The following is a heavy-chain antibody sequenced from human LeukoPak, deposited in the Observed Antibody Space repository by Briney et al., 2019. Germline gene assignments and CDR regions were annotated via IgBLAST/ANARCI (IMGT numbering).Heavy chain of an antibody. D-gene: IGHD4/OR15-4a*01. Sequence: TSGGSLRLSCAASGFTFSSYSMNWVRQAPGKGLEWVSSISSSSSYIYYADSVKGRFTISRDNAKNSLYLQMNSLRAEDTAVYYCARDLTMVIDAFDIWGQGTMVTVSS. CDR2: ISSSSSYI. J-gene: IGHJ3*02. CDR1: GFTFSSYS. CDR3: ARDLTMVIDAFDI. V-gene: IGHV3-21*01.